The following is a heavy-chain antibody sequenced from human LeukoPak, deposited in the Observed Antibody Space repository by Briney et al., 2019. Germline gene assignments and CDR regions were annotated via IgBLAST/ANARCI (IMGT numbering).Heavy chain of an antibody. CDR2: FDSEDGKT. CDR1: GAILIELS. D-gene: IGHD3-10*01. J-gene: IGHJ4*02. Sequence: ASVKVSCKVSGAILIELSIHWVRQSPGKGLEWMGGFDSEDGKTKAAQSFLGRVSLTEDTSLATAYMELRSLTSEETAVYYCVTGSSERDYNESGTYYLGHSWGQGTVVTVSS. V-gene: IGHV1-24*01. CDR3: VTGSSERDYNESGTYYLGHS.